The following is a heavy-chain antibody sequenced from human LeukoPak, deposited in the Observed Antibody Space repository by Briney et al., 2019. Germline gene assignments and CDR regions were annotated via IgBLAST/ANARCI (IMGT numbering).Heavy chain of an antibody. CDR1: GFSFDDYA. CDR2: ISWNSGAI. V-gene: IGHV3-9*01. CDR3: AKGDYDSSGYYGSIDY. Sequence: GRSLRLSCAASGFSFDDYAMHWVRQAPGKGLEWVSGISWNSGAIGYADSVKGRFTISRDNAKNSLYLQMNSLRAEDTASYYCAKGDYDSSGYYGSIDYWGQGTLVTVSS. D-gene: IGHD3-22*01. J-gene: IGHJ4*02.